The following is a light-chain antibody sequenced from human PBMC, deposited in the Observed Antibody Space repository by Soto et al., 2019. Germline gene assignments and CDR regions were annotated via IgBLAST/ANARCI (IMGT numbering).Light chain of an antibody. V-gene: IGKV3-20*01. CDR2: GAS. J-gene: IGKJ1*01. CDR3: HQYGSAPWT. Sequence: IVLTQSPGTLSLSPGERGALSCRASQSVSSNYVAWYQQKPGQAPRLLISGASNRATGTPDRFRGSGSGTDFTLTLTSLEPEHFAVYYCHQYGSAPWTFGQGTKVDIK. CDR1: QSVSSNY.